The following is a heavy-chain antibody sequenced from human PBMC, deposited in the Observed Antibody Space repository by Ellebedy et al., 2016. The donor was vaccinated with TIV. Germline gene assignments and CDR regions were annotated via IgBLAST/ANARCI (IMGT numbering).Heavy chain of an antibody. CDR2: IIPILGIA. D-gene: IGHD5-24*01. V-gene: IGHV1-69*04. Sequence: AASVKVSCKASGGTFSSHAINWVRQAPGQGLEWMGRIIPILGIANYAQKFQGRVTITADKSTSTAYLELSSLRSEDTAVYYCATERHVEMATILTDAFDIWGQGTMVTVSS. CDR3: ATERHVEMATILTDAFDI. CDR1: GGTFSSHA. J-gene: IGHJ3*02.